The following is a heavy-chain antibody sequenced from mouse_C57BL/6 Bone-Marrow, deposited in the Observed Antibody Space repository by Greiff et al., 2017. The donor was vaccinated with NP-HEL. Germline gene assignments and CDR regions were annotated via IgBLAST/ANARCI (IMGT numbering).Heavy chain of an antibody. CDR2: ISDGGSYT. CDR1: GFTFSSYA. D-gene: IGHD2-2*01. CDR3: ARGWLRRTY. Sequence: DVKLQESGGGLVKPGGSLKLSCAASGFTFSSYAMSWVRQTPEKRLEWVATISDGGSYTYYPDNVKGRFTISRDHAKNTLYLQMRHLKSEDTAMYYCARGWLRRTYWGQGTSVTVSS. J-gene: IGHJ4*01. V-gene: IGHV5-4*03.